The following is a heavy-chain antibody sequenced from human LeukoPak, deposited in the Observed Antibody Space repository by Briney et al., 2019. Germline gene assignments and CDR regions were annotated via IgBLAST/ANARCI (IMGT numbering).Heavy chain of an antibody. CDR2: IYDSGST. CDR1: GYSISSGYD. J-gene: IGHJ4*02. V-gene: IGHV4-38-2*01. CDR3: ARHGPYYDFWSGGNFDY. D-gene: IGHD3-3*01. Sequence: SETLSLTCAVSGYSISSGYDWGWIRRPPGKGLEGIGIIYDSGSTYYNPSLKSRVTISVDTSKNKFSLNLSSVTAADTAVYYCARHGPYYDFWSGGNFDYWGQGTLVTVSS.